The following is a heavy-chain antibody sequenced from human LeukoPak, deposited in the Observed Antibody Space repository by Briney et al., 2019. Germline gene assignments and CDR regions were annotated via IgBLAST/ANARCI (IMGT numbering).Heavy chain of an antibody. CDR3: ATRVSSGWSTRSPLQFDY. CDR2: MSGSGSST. J-gene: IGHJ4*02. D-gene: IGHD6-19*01. Sequence: PGGSLRLSCAASGFTFSRYDMSWVRQAPGKGLEWVSAMSGSGSSTYYADSVKGRFTISRDTSKNTLYLQMNSLRAEDTAVYYCATRVSSGWSTRSPLQFDYWGQGTLVTVSS. CDR1: GFTFSRYD. V-gene: IGHV3-23*01.